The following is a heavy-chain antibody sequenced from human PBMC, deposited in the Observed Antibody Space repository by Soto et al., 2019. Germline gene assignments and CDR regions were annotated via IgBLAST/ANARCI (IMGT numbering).Heavy chain of an antibody. Sequence: GESLKISCKGSGYSFTSYWIACVRQMPAKSLEWMGIIYPGGSYTRYSPSLQGQVTISADKSISTAYLQWSSLKASGTAMYYCARHGYYDTSGYYGPDPPDIWGQGRMVTVSS. CDR2: IYPGGSYT. V-gene: IGHV5-51*01. CDR3: ARHGYYDTSGYYGPDPPDI. J-gene: IGHJ3*02. CDR1: GYSFTSYW. D-gene: IGHD3-22*01.